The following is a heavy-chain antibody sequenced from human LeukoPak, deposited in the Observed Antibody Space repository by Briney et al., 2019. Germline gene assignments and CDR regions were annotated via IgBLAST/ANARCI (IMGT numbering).Heavy chain of an antibody. CDR2: ISSGGSAI. V-gene: IGHV3-48*03. CDR1: GCPFSNDE. CDR3: ARSRTLGY. J-gene: IGHJ4*02. D-gene: IGHD1-7*01. Sequence: GGSLRHSCAASGCPFSNDEMNWVRQAPGKGLEWVSYISSGGSAIYYADSVKGRFTISRDNAKNSLYLQMNSLRAEDTAVYYCARSRTLGYWGQGTLVTVSS.